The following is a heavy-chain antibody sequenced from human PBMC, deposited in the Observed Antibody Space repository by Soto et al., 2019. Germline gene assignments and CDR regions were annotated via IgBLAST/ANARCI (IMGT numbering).Heavy chain of an antibody. CDR1: GFTFSDYY. V-gene: IGHV3-11*06. CDR2: SSNSGTFS. Sequence: GGSLRLSCEGSGFTFSDYYISWIRQAPGKGLEWISYSSNSGTFSRYADSVKGRFTVSRDNAKNALFLQMNSLRDDDTATYYCARLPKGSLVTAWGQGTRVTVSS. CDR3: ARLPKGSLVTA. D-gene: IGHD2-21*02. J-gene: IGHJ4*02.